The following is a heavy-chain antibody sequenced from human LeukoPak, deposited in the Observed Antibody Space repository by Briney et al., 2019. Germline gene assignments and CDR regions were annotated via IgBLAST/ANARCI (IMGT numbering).Heavy chain of an antibody. Sequence: GGSLRLSCAASGFTFSNYDMHWVRQAPGKGLEWVAFIRYDGSNKYYTDSVKGRFTISRDNSKNTLYLQMNSLRAEDTAVYYCAKVDMAYCGGDCPLFQHWGQGTLVTVSS. CDR2: IRYDGSNK. CDR3: AKVDMAYCGGDCPLFQH. V-gene: IGHV3-30*02. CDR1: GFTFSNYD. J-gene: IGHJ1*01. D-gene: IGHD2-21*01.